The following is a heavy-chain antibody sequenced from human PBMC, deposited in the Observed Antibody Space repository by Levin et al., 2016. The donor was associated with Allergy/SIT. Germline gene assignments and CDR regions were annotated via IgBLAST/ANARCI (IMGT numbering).Heavy chain of an antibody. CDR1: GFTFSSYS. V-gene: IGHV3-48*01. Sequence: GESLKISCAASGFTFSSYSMNWVRQAPGKGLEWVSYISSSSSTIYYADSVKGRFTISRDNAKNSLYLQMNSLRAEDTAVYYCARDNYYIVATANPPYYYGMDVWGQGTTVTVSS. CDR3: ARDNYYIVATANPPYYYGMDV. J-gene: IGHJ6*02. D-gene: IGHD5-12*01. CDR2: ISSSSSTI.